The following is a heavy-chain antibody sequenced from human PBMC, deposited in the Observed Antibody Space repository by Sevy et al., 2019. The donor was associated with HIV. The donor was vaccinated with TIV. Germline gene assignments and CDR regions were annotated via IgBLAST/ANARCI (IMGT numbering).Heavy chain of an antibody. Sequence: GGSLRLSCAASGFTSSSYAMSWVRQPPGRGLEWVSTLSDSGVSTYYADSVKGRFTISSDNSKNILFLQMNSLRAEDTVVYYCARDRATSATGTLFDYWGQGTLVTVSS. CDR3: ARDRATSATGTLFDY. CDR2: LSDSGVST. D-gene: IGHD1-26*01. CDR1: GFTSSSYA. J-gene: IGHJ4*02. V-gene: IGHV3-23*01.